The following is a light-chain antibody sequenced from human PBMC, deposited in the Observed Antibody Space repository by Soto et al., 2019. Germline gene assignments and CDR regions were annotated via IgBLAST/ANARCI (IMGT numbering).Light chain of an antibody. Sequence: TQPASVSGSPGQSITISCTGTSSDVGGYNYVSWYQLHPGKAPKLMVYEVSNRPSGVSNRFSGSKSGNTASLTISGLQAEDEADYYCSSYASSTAYVFGTGTKVTVL. CDR2: EVS. CDR1: SSDVGGYNY. V-gene: IGLV2-14*01. CDR3: SSYASSTAYV. J-gene: IGLJ1*01.